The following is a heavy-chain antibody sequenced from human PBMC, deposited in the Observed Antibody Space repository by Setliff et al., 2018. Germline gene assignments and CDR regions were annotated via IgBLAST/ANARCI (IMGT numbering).Heavy chain of an antibody. Sequence: ASVKVSCKASGYPFISYDINWVRQAPGQGLEWMGWINPDSGDTHSPQKFQGRVTMTRDTSISTAYMALSRLRSDDTAVYYCARDLYSSSPYYYYYYMDVWGKGTTVTVSS. V-gene: IGHV1-2*02. J-gene: IGHJ6*03. CDR3: ARDLYSSSPYYYYYYMDV. D-gene: IGHD6-6*01. CDR2: INPDSGDT. CDR1: GYPFISYD.